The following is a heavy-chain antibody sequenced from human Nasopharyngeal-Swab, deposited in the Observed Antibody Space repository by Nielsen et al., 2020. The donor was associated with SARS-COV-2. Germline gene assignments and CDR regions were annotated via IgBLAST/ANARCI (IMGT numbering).Heavy chain of an antibody. Sequence: GESLKISCAVSGITFSDAWMTWVRQAPGKGLEWIGRIRSRSNGGTTDYGAPLEGRFSIPRDDSENTVYLQMNDLKTEDTAVYYCARLGSFDQWGQGTLVIVS. CDR2: IRSRSNGGTT. CDR3: ARLGSFDQ. J-gene: IGHJ4*02. V-gene: IGHV3-15*01. CDR1: GITFSDAW.